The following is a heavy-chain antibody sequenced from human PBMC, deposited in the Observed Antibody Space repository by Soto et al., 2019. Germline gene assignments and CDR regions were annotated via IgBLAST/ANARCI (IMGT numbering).Heavy chain of an antibody. CDR1: VGSISPFY. V-gene: IGHV4-59*01. D-gene: IGHD2-15*01. J-gene: IGHJ4*02. CDR3: ARVGGVAARTFDY. CDR2: LYYSGNT. Sequence: SETLSLTGTVSVGSISPFYWSWVRQPPGKGLEWIGYLYYSGNTNYNPSLKSRVTISVDASKNQVSLRLTSVTAADTAVYYCARVGGVAARTFDYWGQGTVVTVSS.